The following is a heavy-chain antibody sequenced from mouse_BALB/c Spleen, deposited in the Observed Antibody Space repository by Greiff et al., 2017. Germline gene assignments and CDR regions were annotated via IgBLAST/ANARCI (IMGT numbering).Heavy chain of an antibody. V-gene: IGHV5-4*02. CDR2: ISDGGSYT. CDR1: GFTFSDYY. Sequence: EVKVVESGGGLVKPGGSLKLSCAASGFTFSDYYMYWVRQTPEKRLEWVATISDGGSYTYYPDSVKGRFTISRDNAKNTLYLQMSSLKSEDTAMYYCTRGSIYYGNYVVAYWGQGTLVTVSA. J-gene: IGHJ3*01. CDR3: TRGSIYYGNYVVAY. D-gene: IGHD2-1*01.